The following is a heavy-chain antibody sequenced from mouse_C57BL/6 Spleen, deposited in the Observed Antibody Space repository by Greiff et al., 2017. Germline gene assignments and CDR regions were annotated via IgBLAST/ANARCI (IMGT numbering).Heavy chain of an antibody. J-gene: IGHJ2*01. Sequence: QVHVKQPGAELVMPGASVKLSCKASGYTFTSYWMHWVKQRPGQGLEWIGEIDPSDSYTNYNQKFKGKSTLTVDKSSRTAYMQLSSLTSEDSAVYYCARLGLRSSYFDYWGQGTTLTVSS. D-gene: IGHD1-1*01. CDR2: IDPSDSYT. CDR1: GYTFTSYW. V-gene: IGHV1-69*01. CDR3: ARLGLRSSYFDY.